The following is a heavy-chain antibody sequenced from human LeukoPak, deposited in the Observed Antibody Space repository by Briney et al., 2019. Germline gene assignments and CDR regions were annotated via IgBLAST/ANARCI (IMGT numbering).Heavy chain of an antibody. CDR1: GFTFSSYA. D-gene: IGHD3-10*01. CDR3: AKDRGGQRPAVWWFDP. Sequence: GGSLRLSCAASGFTFSSYAMHWVRQAPGKGLEWVAFIRYDGSNKYYADSVKGRFTISRDNSKNTLYLQMNSLRAEDTAVYYCAKDRGGQRPAVWWFDPWGQGTLVTVSS. CDR2: IRYDGSNK. J-gene: IGHJ5*02. V-gene: IGHV3-30*02.